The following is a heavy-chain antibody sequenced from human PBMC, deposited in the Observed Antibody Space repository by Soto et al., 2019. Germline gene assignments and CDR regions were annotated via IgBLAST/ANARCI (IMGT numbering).Heavy chain of an antibody. CDR2: ISRSSTST. V-gene: IGHV3-11*05. Sequence: QVQLVESGGGLVKPGGSLRLSCAASGFIFSDYYMTWIRQAPGKGLEWVSYISRSSTSTNFADSVKGRFTISRDNAKNSLYLQMNSLRSEDTAVYYCARDNGGTSDYWGQGTLVTVSS. J-gene: IGHJ4*02. CDR3: ARDNGGTSDY. D-gene: IGHD2-8*01. CDR1: GFIFSDYY.